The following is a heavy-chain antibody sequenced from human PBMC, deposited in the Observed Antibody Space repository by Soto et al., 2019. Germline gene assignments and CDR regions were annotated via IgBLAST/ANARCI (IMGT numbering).Heavy chain of an antibody. V-gene: IGHV4-39*01. Sequence: SETLSITFAVSRDSMSSSDYYGVVSRQPPGKWREWIGSIYYSGSTYYNPSLQSRVAISVDTSKNQFSLKLKSVTAADTAIYDCARRTVNIRTFYSGLKTHCFDYWGQGAPVTVSS. CDR2: IYYSGST. D-gene: IGHD6-19*01. CDR3: ARRTVNIRTFYSGLKTHCFDY. CDR1: RDSMSSSDYY. J-gene: IGHJ4*02.